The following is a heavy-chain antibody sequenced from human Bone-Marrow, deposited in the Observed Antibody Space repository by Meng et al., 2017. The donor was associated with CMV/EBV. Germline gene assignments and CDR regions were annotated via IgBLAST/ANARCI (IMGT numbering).Heavy chain of an antibody. V-gene: IGHV3-30*04. D-gene: IGHD2-2*01. CDR3: ARDCSSTSCFYQYYYYYGMDV. CDR1: GFTFSSYA. Sequence: GESLKISCAASGFTFSSYAMHWVRQAPGKGLEWVAVISHDGSDKYYADSVKGRFSISRDNSKNTLNLQMNSLGAEDTAVYYCARDCSSTSCFYQYYYYYGMDVWGQGTTVTVSS. CDR2: ISHDGSDK. J-gene: IGHJ6*02.